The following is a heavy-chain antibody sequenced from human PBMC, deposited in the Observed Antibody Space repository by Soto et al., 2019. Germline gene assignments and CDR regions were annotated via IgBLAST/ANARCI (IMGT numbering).Heavy chain of an antibody. V-gene: IGHV1-3*01. D-gene: IGHD3-22*01. CDR2: INAGNGNT. J-gene: IGHJ5*02. CDR3: ARGPYYYDSSGYSNWFDP. CDR1: GYTLSPHG. Sequence: ASVKVSCKASGYTLSPHGIRWGRQAPGKRLEWMGWINAGNGNTKYSQKFQGRVTITRDTSASTAYMELSSLRSEDTAVYYCARGPYYYDSSGYSNWFDPWGQGTLVTVSS.